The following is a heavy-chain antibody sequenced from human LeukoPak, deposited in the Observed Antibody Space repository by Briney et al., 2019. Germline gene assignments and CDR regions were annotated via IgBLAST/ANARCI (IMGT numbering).Heavy chain of an antibody. D-gene: IGHD2-15*01. V-gene: IGHV3-23*01. J-gene: IGHJ6*04. CDR3: ARDLRYCSGGSCYTLYYYYYGMDV. CDR1: GFTFSSYA. CDR2: ISGSGGST. Sequence: PGGSLRLSCAASGFTFSSYAMSWVRQAPGKGLEWVSAISGSGGSTYYADSVKGRFTISRDNSKNTLYLQMNSLRAEDTAVYYCARDLRYCSGGSCYTLYYYYYGMDVWGKGTTVTVSS.